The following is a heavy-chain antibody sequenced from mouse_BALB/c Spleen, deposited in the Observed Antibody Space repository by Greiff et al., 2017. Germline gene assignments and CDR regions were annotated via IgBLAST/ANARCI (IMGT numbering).Heavy chain of an antibody. V-gene: IGHV1S81*02. CDR3: AREGNWDFAY. D-gene: IGHD4-1*01. J-gene: IGHJ3*01. Sequence: VQLQQSGAELVKPGASVKLSCKASGYTFTSYYMYWVKQRPGQGLEWIGEINPSNGRTNYNEKFKSKATLTVDKSSSTAYMQLSSLTSEDSAVYYCAREGNWDFAYWGQGTLVTVSA. CDR1: GYTFTSYY. CDR2: INPSNGRT.